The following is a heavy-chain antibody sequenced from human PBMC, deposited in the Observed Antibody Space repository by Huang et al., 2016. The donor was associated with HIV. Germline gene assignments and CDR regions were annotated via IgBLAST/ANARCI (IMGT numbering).Heavy chain of an antibody. CDR1: GGSITSSSYY. Sequence: QLQLQGSGPGLVKPSETLSLTCTVSGGSITSSSYYWGWIRQPPGKGLEWVGSIYYSESTYDTPSLKRRVTVSVDTSKNQFSLKLSSVTAADTAVYYCARHFSYYDSSGYTPWDAFDIWGQGTMVTVSS. J-gene: IGHJ3*02. CDR2: IYYSEST. V-gene: IGHV4-39*01. CDR3: ARHFSYYDSSGYTPWDAFDI. D-gene: IGHD3-22*01.